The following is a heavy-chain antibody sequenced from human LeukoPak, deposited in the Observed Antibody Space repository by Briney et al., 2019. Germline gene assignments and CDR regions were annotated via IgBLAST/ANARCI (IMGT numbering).Heavy chain of an antibody. CDR3: ARQTQSSGLEY. Sequence: GGSLRLSCAASGFTFSSYSMNWVRQAPGKGLEWVSSISSSSNYIFYADSVKGRFTISRDNAENSLFLQMNSLRAEDTAVYYCARQTQSSGLEYWGQGTLVTVSS. V-gene: IGHV3-21*01. CDR1: GFTFSSYS. D-gene: IGHD6-19*01. CDR2: ISSSSNYI. J-gene: IGHJ4*02.